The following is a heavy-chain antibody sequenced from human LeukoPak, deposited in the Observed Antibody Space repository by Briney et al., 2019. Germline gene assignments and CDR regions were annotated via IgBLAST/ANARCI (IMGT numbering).Heavy chain of an antibody. J-gene: IGHJ5*02. CDR1: GYSITSYW. Sequence: GESLKISCKGSGYSITSYWISWVRQMPGKGLEWMGIIYPGDSDTRYSPSFQGQGTISADKSISTAYLQWSSLKASDTAMYYCARSYQGLRQSHPGILDPWGQGTLVTVSS. CDR2: IYPGDSDT. D-gene: IGHD2-15*01. V-gene: IGHV5-51*01. CDR3: ARSYQGLRQSHPGILDP.